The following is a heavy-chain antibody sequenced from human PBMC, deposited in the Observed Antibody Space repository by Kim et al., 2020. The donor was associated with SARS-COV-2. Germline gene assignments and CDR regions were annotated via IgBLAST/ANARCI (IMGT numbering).Heavy chain of an antibody. J-gene: IGHJ4*02. V-gene: IGHV1-69*02. CDR3: AGGNGMESSGYYYPPPFDY. CDR1: GGTFSSYT. Sequence: SVKVSCKASGGTFSSYTISWVRQAPGQGLEWMGRIIPILGIANYAQKFQGRVTITADKSTSTAYMELSSLRSEDTAVYYCAGGNGMESSGYYYPPPFDYWGQGTLVTVSS. CDR2: IIPILGIA. D-gene: IGHD3-22*01.